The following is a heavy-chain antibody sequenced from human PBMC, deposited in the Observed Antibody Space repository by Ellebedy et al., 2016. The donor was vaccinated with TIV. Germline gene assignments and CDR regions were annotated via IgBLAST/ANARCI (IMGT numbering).Heavy chain of an antibody. CDR1: GFTFSSYA. CDR3: ARFGGNSVG. Sequence: GESLKISCAASGFTFSSYAMHWVRQAPGKGLEWVAVISYDGSNKYYADSVKGRFTISRDNSKNTLYLQMNSLRAEDTAVYYCARFGGNSVGWGQGTLVTVSS. D-gene: IGHD4-23*01. CDR2: ISYDGSNK. J-gene: IGHJ4*02. V-gene: IGHV3-30-3*01.